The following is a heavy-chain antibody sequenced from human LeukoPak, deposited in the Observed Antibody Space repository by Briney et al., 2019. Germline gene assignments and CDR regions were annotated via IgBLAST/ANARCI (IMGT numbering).Heavy chain of an antibody. D-gene: IGHD3-16*01. J-gene: IGHJ6*02. CDR2: INHNGNVN. V-gene: IGHV3-7*03. Sequence: GGSLRLSCAASGFTFSSYWMNWARQAPGKGLEWVASINHNGNVNYYVDSVKGRFTISRDNAKNSLYLQMSNLRAEDTAVYFCARGGCLDVWGQGATVTVSS. CDR3: ARGGCLDV. CDR1: GFTFSSYW.